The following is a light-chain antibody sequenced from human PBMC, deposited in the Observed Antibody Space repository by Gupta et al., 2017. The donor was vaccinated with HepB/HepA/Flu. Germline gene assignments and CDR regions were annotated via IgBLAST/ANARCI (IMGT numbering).Light chain of an antibody. CDR3: GTWDSSLSAGV. CDR1: SSNIGNNY. Sequence: SLSTHPPSVSADPGPKATISCSGSSSNIGNNYVSWYQQLPGTAPKLLIYENNKRPSGIPDRFSGSKSGTSATLGITGLQTGDEADYYCGTWDSSLSAGVFGTGTKVTVL. CDR2: ENN. V-gene: IGLV1-51*02. J-gene: IGLJ1*01.